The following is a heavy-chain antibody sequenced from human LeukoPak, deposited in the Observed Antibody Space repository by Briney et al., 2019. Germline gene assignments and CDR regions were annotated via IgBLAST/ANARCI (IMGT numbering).Heavy chain of an antibody. V-gene: IGHV5-51*01. Sequence: GESLKISCKGSGYSFTSYWIGWVRQMPGKGLEWMAIIYPGDSDTRYSPSFQGQVTIPADKSISTAYLQWSSLKASDTAIYYCARRGCSAASCYNYWGQGTLVTVSS. CDR3: ARRGCSAASCYNY. J-gene: IGHJ4*02. CDR2: IYPGDSDT. CDR1: GYSFTSYW. D-gene: IGHD2-15*01.